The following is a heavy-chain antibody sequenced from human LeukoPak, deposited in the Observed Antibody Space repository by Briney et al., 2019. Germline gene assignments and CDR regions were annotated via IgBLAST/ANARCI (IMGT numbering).Heavy chain of an antibody. CDR2: IYYSGST. V-gene: IGHV4-39*06. CDR1: GGSISSSSYY. J-gene: IGHJ4*02. Sequence: SETLSLTCTVSGGSISSSSYYWGWIRQPPGKGLEWIGSIYYSGSTYYNPSLKSRVTISVDTSKNQFTLKLSSVTAADTAVYYCARDQDHGTAAAAFFDYWGQGTLVTVSS. D-gene: IGHD6-13*01. CDR3: ARDQDHGTAAAAFFDY.